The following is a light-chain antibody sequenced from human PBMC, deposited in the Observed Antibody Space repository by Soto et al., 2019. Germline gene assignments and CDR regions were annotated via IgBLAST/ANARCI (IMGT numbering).Light chain of an antibody. Sequence: MQLTQSPSTLSESVGDRVTIPCRASQSISSWLAWYQQKTGKAPKILIYKESTLKSGVPSRLSGSGSGTELNLTISRLQPDDFATYVCQKYVKYPVTCGQGTQVDIK. CDR1: QSISSW. J-gene: IGKJ1*01. CDR2: KES. CDR3: QKYVKYPVT. V-gene: IGKV1-5*03.